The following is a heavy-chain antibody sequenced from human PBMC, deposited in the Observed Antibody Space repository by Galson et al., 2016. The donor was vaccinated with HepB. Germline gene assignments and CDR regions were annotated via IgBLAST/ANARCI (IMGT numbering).Heavy chain of an antibody. Sequence: SLRLSCAASGFIFSSYAMSWVRQAPGKGLEWVSGISGTEGRPYYADSVKGRFTTSRDNSENTLSLQMSSLRAEDTAVYLCARLPFPSSSRSNYYFYNMDVWGQGTTVTVSS. J-gene: IGHJ6*02. V-gene: IGHV3-23*01. D-gene: IGHD6-13*01. CDR2: ISGTEGRP. CDR3: ARLPFPSSSRSNYYFYNMDV. CDR1: GFIFSSYA.